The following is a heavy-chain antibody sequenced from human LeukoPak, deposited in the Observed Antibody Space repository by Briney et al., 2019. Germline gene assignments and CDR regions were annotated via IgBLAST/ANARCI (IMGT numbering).Heavy chain of an antibody. V-gene: IGHV1-69*13. J-gene: IGHJ4*02. CDR3: ARDRPAEDCSSTSCYWD. D-gene: IGHD2-2*01. Sequence: SVKVSCKASGGTFSSYAISWVRQAPGQGLEWMGGIIPIFGTANYAQKFQGRVTITADESTSTAYMELSSLRSEDTAVYYCARDRPAEDCSSTSCYWDWGQGTLVTVSS. CDR2: IIPIFGTA. CDR1: GGTFSSYA.